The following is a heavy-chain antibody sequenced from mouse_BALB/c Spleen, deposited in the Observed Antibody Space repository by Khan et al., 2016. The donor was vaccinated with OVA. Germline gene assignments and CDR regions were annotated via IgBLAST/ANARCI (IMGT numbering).Heavy chain of an antibody. Sequence: QVQLKQSGPGLVAPSQSLSITCTVSGFSLTSYGVHWVRQPPGKGLEWLGVIWAGGSTNYNSALMSRLSISKDNSKSQVFLKMNSLQTDDTAIYCCASLEDNWGQGTTVTVSS. V-gene: IGHV2-9*02. J-gene: IGHJ2*01. CDR3: ASLEDN. CDR2: IWAGGST. CDR1: GFSLTSYG.